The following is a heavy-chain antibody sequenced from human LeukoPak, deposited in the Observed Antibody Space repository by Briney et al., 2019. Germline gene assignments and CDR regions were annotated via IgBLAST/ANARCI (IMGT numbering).Heavy chain of an antibody. CDR2: ISHIGRT. V-gene: IGHV4-59*11. J-gene: IGHJ6*03. CDR1: GDSFSSHY. D-gene: IGHD2-21*02. CDR3: ARHFPYCGGDCPYYYMDV. Sequence: SETLSLTCAVSGDSFSSHYWTWIRQSPGTGLEWIGYISHIGRTNYNPSLKSRVTISIDTSKNQFSLKLRSVTAADTAVYYCARHFPYCGGDCPYYYMDVWGKGTTVTVSS.